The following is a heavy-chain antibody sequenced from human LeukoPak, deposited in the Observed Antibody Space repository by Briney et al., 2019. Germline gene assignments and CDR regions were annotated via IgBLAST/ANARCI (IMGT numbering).Heavy chain of an antibody. D-gene: IGHD6-19*01. CDR3: ARDRIAVAGSPFDY. CDR2: IYTSGST. J-gene: IGHJ4*02. Sequence: PSETLSLTCSVSGGSITSYYWSWIRQPAGKGLEWIGRIYTSGSTNYNPSLKSRVTMSVDTSKNQFSLKLSSVTAADTAVYYCARDRIAVAGSPFDYWGQGTLVTVSS. V-gene: IGHV4-4*07. CDR1: GGSITSYY.